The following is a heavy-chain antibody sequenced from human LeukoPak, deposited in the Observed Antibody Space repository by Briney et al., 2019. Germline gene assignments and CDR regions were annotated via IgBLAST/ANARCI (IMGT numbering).Heavy chain of an antibody. Sequence: PGGSLRLSCAASGFTFSSYAMHWVRQAPGKGLEYVSAISSNGGSTYYANSVKGRFTISRDNSKNTLYLQMGSLRAEDMAVYYCARAGYDSSGFVDYWGQGTLVTVSS. J-gene: IGHJ4*02. CDR1: GFTFSSYA. CDR2: ISSNGGST. D-gene: IGHD3-22*01. V-gene: IGHV3-64*01. CDR3: ARAGYDSSGFVDY.